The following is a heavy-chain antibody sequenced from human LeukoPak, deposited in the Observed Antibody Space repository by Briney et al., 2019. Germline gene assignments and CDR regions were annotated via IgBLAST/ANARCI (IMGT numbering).Heavy chain of an antibody. Sequence: KSGGSLRLSCAASGFTFSSYAMHWVRQAPGKGLEWVAVISYDGSNKYYADSVKGRFTISRDNSKNTLYLQMNSLRAEDTAVYYCARDLRYDFYYGMDVWGQGTTVTVSS. CDR1: GFTFSSYA. D-gene: IGHD3-3*01. CDR2: ISYDGSNK. V-gene: IGHV3-30*04. CDR3: ARDLRYDFYYGMDV. J-gene: IGHJ6*02.